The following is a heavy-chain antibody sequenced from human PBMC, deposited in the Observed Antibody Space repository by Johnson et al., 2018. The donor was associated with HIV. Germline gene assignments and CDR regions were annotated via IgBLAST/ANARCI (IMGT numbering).Heavy chain of an antibody. CDR3: AREGRTGPDTFDI. CDR2: IYGGGTT. V-gene: IGHV3-NL1*01. CDR1: GFTFSSYA. J-gene: IGHJ3*02. Sequence: QVQLVESGGGVVQPGRSLRLSCAASGFTFSSYAMHWVRQAPGKGLEWVSLIYGGGTTYYADSVKGRFTVSRDNSKNTLYLQMNGLRAEDTAVYYCAREGRTGPDTFDIWGQGTMLTVSS.